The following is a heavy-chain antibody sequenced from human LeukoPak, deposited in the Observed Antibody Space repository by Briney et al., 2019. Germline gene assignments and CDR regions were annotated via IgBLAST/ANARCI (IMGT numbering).Heavy chain of an antibody. D-gene: IGHD2-15*01. Sequence: SETLSLTCTVSGGSISSHYWSWIRQPPGRGLEWIGYIYYSGSTNYNPSLKSRVTISVDTSKNQFSLKLSSVTAADTAVYYCAREGSNFDYWGPGTLVTVSS. J-gene: IGHJ4*02. CDR1: GGSISSHY. CDR3: AREGSNFDY. CDR2: IYYSGST. V-gene: IGHV4-59*11.